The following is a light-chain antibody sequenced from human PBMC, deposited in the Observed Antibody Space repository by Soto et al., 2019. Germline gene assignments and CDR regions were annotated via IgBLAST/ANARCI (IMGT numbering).Light chain of an antibody. V-gene: IGKV4-1*01. Sequence: DIVMTQSPDSLAVSLGERATINCKSSQTVLYRSNNMNYLSWYQQKPGQPPKLLIYWASTRESGVPDRFSGSGSGTDFTLTISSLQDEDVAVYYCQQYYSSPRTFGGGTKVDIK. J-gene: IGKJ4*01. CDR2: WAS. CDR1: QTVLYRSNNMNY. CDR3: QQYYSSPRT.